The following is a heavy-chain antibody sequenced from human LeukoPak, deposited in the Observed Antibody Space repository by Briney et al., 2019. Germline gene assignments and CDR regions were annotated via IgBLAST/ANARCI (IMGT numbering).Heavy chain of an antibody. CDR3: ARDMKIKYCSSTSCYAVNYYYYMDV. CDR1: GGSFSGYY. V-gene: IGHV4-34*01. Sequence: SETLSLTCAVYGGSFSGYYWSWIRQPPGKGLEWIGEINHSGSTNYNPSLKSRVTISVDTSKNQFSLKLSSVTAADTAVYYCARDMKIKYCSSTSCYAVNYYYYMDVWGKGTTVTISS. J-gene: IGHJ6*03. CDR2: INHSGST. D-gene: IGHD2-2*01.